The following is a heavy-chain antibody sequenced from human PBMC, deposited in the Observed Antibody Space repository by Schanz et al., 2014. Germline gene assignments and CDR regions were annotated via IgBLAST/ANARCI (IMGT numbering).Heavy chain of an antibody. V-gene: IGHV3-11*01. CDR1: GFTFSDYY. D-gene: IGHD7-27*01. J-gene: IGHJ3*02. Sequence: VQLLESGGGLVQPGGSLRLSCAASGFTFSDYYMSWIRQAPGKGLEWVSYISGSATTIYYADSVKGRFTISRDNAKNSLYLEMTSLRGEDTAVYYCARENLNWEAFDIWGQGTVVTVSS. CDR3: ARENLNWEAFDI. CDR2: ISGSATTI.